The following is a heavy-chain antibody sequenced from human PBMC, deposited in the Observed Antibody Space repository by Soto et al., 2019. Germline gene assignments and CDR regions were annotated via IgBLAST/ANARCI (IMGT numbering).Heavy chain of an antibody. CDR1: GGTFSSYA. Sequence: SVKVSCKASGGTFSSYAISWVRQAPGQGLEWMGGIIPIFGTANYAQKFQGRVTITADKSTSTAYMELRSLRSDDTAVYYCARLNVITMVRGVYYYYYGMDVWGQGTTVTVSS. CDR2: IIPIFGTA. J-gene: IGHJ6*02. CDR3: ARLNVITMVRGVYYYYYGMDV. D-gene: IGHD3-10*01. V-gene: IGHV1-69*06.